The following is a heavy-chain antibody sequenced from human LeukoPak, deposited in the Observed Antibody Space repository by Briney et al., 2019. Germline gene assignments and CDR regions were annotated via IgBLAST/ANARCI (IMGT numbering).Heavy chain of an antibody. Sequence: SETLSLTCGVAGYSISSDYYWGWIRQPPGKGLEWIGNIYHSGSTYYNPSLEGRVTISIDTSKNQFTLKLSSVTAADTAVYYCARLFLMGSTPHYFDYWGQGTLVTVSS. CDR2: IYHSGST. V-gene: IGHV4-38-2*01. CDR1: GYSISSDYY. D-gene: IGHD2-8*01. J-gene: IGHJ4*02. CDR3: ARLFLMGSTPHYFDY.